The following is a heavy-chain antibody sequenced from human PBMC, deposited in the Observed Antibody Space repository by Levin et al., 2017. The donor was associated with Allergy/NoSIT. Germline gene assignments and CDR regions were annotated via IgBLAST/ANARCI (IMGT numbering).Heavy chain of an antibody. V-gene: IGHV3-30*04. Sequence: QSGGSLRLSCAASGFNFIWYAMHWIRQAPGKGLECVTVISHDGKNTFYADSVKGRFTVSRDNSKNTLYLQMNSLRPEDTAIYYCARGDYYGVGSYPPDSWGQGTMITVSS. D-gene: IGHD3-10*01. CDR3: ARGDYYGVGSYPPDS. CDR2: ISHDGKNT. J-gene: IGHJ5*01. CDR1: GFNFIWYA.